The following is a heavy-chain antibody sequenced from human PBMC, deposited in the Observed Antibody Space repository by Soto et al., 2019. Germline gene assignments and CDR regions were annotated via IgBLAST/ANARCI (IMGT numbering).Heavy chain of an antibody. Sequence: GGSLRLSCAASGFTFSSYWMHWVRQAPGKGLVWVSRINSDGSSTSYADSVKGRFTISRDNAKNTLYLQMNSLRAEDTAVYYCARGPIAVAGTGRYYYYGMDVWGQGTTVTVSS. V-gene: IGHV3-74*01. J-gene: IGHJ6*02. CDR3: ARGPIAVAGTGRYYYYGMDV. D-gene: IGHD6-19*01. CDR1: GFTFSSYW. CDR2: INSDGSST.